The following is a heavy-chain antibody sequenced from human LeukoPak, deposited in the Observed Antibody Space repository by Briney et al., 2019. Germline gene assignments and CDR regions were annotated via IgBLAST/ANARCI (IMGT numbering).Heavy chain of an antibody. CDR1: GGSISSYY. J-gene: IGHJ4*02. CDR2: IYYSGST. Sequence: KPSETLSLTCTVSGGSISSYYWSWIWQPPGKGLECIGHIYYSGSTNYNPSLKSRVTISVDTSKSQFSLNLSSVTAADTAVYYCARNYDSSGYTAFGYWGRGTLVTVSS. CDR3: ARNYDSSGYTAFGY. V-gene: IGHV4-59*01. D-gene: IGHD3-22*01.